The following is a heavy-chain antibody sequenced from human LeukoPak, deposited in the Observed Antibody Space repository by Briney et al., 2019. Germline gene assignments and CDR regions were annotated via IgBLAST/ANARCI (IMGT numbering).Heavy chain of an antibody. CDR2: INHSGGT. V-gene: IGHV4-34*01. Sequence: PSETLSLTCAVYGGSFSGYYWSWIRQPPGKGLEWIGEINHSGGTNYNPSLKSRVTISVDTSKNQFSLKLSSVTAADTAVYYCARAQYYYDSSGYSSYYFDYWGQGTLVTVSS. D-gene: IGHD3-22*01. CDR3: ARAQYYYDSSGYSSYYFDY. CDR1: GGSFSGYY. J-gene: IGHJ4*02.